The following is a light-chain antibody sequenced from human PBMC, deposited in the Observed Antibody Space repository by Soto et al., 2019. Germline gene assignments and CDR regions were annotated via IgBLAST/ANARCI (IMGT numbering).Light chain of an antibody. CDR3: QQSYSSPPT. CDR1: HSVNSH. Sequence: MMMTQSRATLSVSPGERVTLSCRTSHSVNSHVTWYQQKPGQAPRLLIYGASTRATSIPARFSGSGSGTDFTLTISSLQPEDFATYYCQQSYSSPPTFGQGTKVDIK. CDR2: GAS. J-gene: IGKJ1*01. V-gene: IGKV3D-15*01.